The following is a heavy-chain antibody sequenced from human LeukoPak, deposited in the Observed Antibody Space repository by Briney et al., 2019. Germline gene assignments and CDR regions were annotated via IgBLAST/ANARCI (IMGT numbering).Heavy chain of an antibody. CDR1: GFTFSSYW. V-gene: IGHV3-7*03. Sequence: GGSLRLSCAASGFTFSSYWMSWVRQAPGKGLEWVANIKQDGSEKYYAASVKGRFTISRDNSKNTLYLQMNSLRAEDTAVYYCAREPGIGAAGTAGFDYWGQETLVTVSS. J-gene: IGHJ4*02. D-gene: IGHD6-13*01. CDR3: AREPGIGAAGTAGFDY. CDR2: IKQDGSEK.